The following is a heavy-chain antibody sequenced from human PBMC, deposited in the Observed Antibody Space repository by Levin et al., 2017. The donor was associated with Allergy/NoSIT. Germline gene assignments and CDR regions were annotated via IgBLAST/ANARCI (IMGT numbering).Heavy chain of an antibody. D-gene: IGHD2-21*01. J-gene: IGHJ4*02. V-gene: IGHV4-39*01. CDR2: IYYSGST. CDR3: ARSPPSRQKRAYTDHATMGAIDY. Sequence: SETLSLTCTVSGGSISSSSTSYWGWIRQPPGKGLEWIGTIYYSGSTYYNPSLKSRVTISLDMSKNQFSLKLSSVTAADTAVYYCARSPPSRQKRAYTDHATMGAIDYWGQGTLVTASS. CDR1: GGSISSSSTSY.